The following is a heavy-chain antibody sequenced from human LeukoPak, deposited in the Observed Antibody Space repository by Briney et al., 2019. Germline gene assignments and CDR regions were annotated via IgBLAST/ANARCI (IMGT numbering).Heavy chain of an antibody. D-gene: IGHD6-19*01. V-gene: IGHV3-23*01. CDR3: AKDFYSSGWAPSDY. J-gene: IGHJ4*02. Sequence: GGSLRLSCAASGFTFSNFPMNWVRQAPGRGLEWVSVISVSGGSAYYADSVKGRFTISRDNSKNTLYLQMNSLRAEDTAVYYCAKDFYSSGWAPSDYWGQGTLVTVSS. CDR2: ISVSGGSA. CDR1: GFTFSNFP.